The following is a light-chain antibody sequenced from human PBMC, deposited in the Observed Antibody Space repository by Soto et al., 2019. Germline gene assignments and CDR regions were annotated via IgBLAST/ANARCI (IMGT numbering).Light chain of an antibody. CDR2: GAS. V-gene: IGKV3-20*01. Sequence: EIVLTQSPGTLSLSPGESANLSCRASQSLTNNYFAWYQQKPGRALRLLIEGASTRATGIPDRFSGSGSGTGFTLIISRLEPEDVAVYYCQQYEDVVAFGRGTKVEI. CDR1: QSLTNNY. CDR3: QQYEDVVA. J-gene: IGKJ1*01.